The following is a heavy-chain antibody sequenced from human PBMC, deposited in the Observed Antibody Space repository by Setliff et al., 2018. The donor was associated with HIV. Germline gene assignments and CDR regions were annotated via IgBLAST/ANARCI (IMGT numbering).Heavy chain of an antibody. CDR1: GGSFRSYA. J-gene: IGHJ4*02. CDR2: IIPIFGTA. V-gene: IGHV1-69*13. D-gene: IGHD3-9*01. Sequence: ASVKVSCKASGGSFRSYAISWVRQAPGQGLEWMGGIIPIFGTADYAQMFQGRVTITADESTSTAYMELSSLRSEDTAIYYCARAGRPYDILTGYYSWYFDYWGQGTLVTVSS. CDR3: ARAGRPYDILTGYYSWYFDY.